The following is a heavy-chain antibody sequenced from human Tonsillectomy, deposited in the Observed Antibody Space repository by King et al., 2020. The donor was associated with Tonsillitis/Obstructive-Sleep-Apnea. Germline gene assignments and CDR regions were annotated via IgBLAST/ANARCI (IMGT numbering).Heavy chain of an antibody. V-gene: IGHV4-59*02. CDR3: ARNGYSYGFDFDY. Sequence: QLQESGPGLVKPSETLSLTCTVSGDSVSSYYWSWIRQPPGKGLEWMGYIYYSGGTNYNPSLKSRVTISVDTSKNQFSLKLSSVTAADTAVYYCARNGYSYGFDFDYWGQGTLVTVSS. CDR2: IYYSGGT. CDR1: GDSVSSYY. D-gene: IGHD5-18*01. J-gene: IGHJ4*02.